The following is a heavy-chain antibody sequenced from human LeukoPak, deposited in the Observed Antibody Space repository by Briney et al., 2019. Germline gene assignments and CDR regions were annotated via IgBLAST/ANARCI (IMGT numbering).Heavy chain of an antibody. V-gene: IGHV3-23*01. CDR2: ISSSGSTI. J-gene: IGHJ6*02. CDR1: GFTFRSYE. Sequence: GGSLRLSCAASGFTFRSYEMNWVRQAPGKGLERVSHISSSGSTIYYADSVKGRFTISRDNSKNTLYLQMNSLRAEDTAVYYCAKDLSRIAVAGTPYYYYGMDVWGQGTTVTVSS. CDR3: AKDLSRIAVAGTPYYYYGMDV. D-gene: IGHD6-19*01.